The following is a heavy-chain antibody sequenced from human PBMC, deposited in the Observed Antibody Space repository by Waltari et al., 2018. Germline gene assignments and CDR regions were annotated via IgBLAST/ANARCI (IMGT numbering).Heavy chain of an antibody. D-gene: IGHD3-22*01. CDR3: ARVTYYYDSSGYYY. V-gene: IGHV3-21*01. Sequence: EVQLVESGGGLVKPGGSLRLSCAASGFTFSSYSMNWVRQAPGKGLEWVASISSSSSYIYYADSVKGRFTISRDNAKNSLYLQMNSLRAEDTAVYYCARVTYYYDSSGYYYWGQGTLVTVSS. J-gene: IGHJ4*02. CDR2: ISSSSSYI. CDR1: GFTFSSYS.